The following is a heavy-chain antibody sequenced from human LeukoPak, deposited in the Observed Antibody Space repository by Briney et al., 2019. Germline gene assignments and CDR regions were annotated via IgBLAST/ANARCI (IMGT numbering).Heavy chain of an antibody. D-gene: IGHD3-10*01. CDR2: INGDGSDT. CDR1: GFKFKDSW. Sequence: HSGMSLRLSCAASGFKFKDSWMYWVRQAPGKGLEWVSRINGDGSDTDYVDSVKGRFTISRDNAKNSLYLQMNSLRAEDTAVYYCARGSLVHYYGSGSYRIRAGFDYWGQGTLVTVSS. CDR3: ARGSLVHYYGSGSYRIRAGFDY. V-gene: IGHV3-74*01. J-gene: IGHJ4*02.